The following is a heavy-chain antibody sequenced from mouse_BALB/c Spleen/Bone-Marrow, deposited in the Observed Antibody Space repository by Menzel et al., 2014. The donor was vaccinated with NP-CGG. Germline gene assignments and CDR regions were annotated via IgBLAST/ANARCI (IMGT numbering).Heavy chain of an antibody. CDR1: GYTFTIYW. Sequence: EVQLQQSGTVLARPGASVKMSCKASGYTFTIYWMHWVKQRPGQGLEWIGAIYPGNSDTSYNQKFKGKAKLTAVTSTSTAYMELSSLTNEDSAVYYCTRSMGFYDAMDYWGQGTSVTVSS. J-gene: IGHJ4*01. CDR2: IYPGNSDT. V-gene: IGHV1-5*01. CDR3: TRSMGFYDAMDY. D-gene: IGHD2-3*01.